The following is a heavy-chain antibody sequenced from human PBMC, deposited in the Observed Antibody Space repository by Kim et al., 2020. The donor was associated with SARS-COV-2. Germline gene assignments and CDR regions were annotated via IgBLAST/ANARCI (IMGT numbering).Heavy chain of an antibody. D-gene: IGHD4-17*01. J-gene: IGHJ4*02. V-gene: IGHV1-8*01. Sequence: NTGTTGYAQKFQGRVTMTRNTSISTAYMELSSLRSEDTAVYYCARGPTYDWGQGTLVTVSS. CDR2: NTGTT. CDR3: ARGPTYD.